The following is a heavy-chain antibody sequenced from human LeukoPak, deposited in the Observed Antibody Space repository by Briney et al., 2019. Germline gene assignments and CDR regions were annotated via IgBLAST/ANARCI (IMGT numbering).Heavy chain of an antibody. CDR2: IYYSGST. J-gene: IGHJ4*02. Sequence: SETLSLTCTVSGGSISSSSYYWGWIRQPPGKGLEWIGSIYYSGSTYYNPSLKSRVTISVDTSKNQFSLKLSSVTAADTAVYYCAKDRRPTSYSSSWLDYWGQGTLITVSS. CDR3: AKDRRPTSYSSSWLDY. D-gene: IGHD6-13*01. V-gene: IGHV4-39*02. CDR1: GGSISSSSYY.